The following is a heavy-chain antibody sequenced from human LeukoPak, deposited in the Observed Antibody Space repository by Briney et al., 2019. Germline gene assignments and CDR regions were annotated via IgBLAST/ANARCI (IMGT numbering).Heavy chain of an antibody. CDR3: ARKSYSGTYYRGAFDI. V-gene: IGHV3-30*03. Sequence: GGSLRLSCAASGFTFSSYGMHWVRQAPGKGLEWVAVISYDGSDKYYADSVKGRFTISRDNSKNTLYLQMNGLRAEDTAVYYCARKSYSGTYYRGAFDIWGQGTMVTVSS. D-gene: IGHD1-26*01. CDR1: GFTFSSYG. J-gene: IGHJ3*02. CDR2: ISYDGSDK.